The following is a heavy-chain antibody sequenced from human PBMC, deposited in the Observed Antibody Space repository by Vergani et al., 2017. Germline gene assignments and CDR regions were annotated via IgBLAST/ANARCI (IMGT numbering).Heavy chain of an antibody. CDR3: ARDNGSWYPGAFDI. V-gene: IGHV4-39*02. Sequence: QLQLQESGPGLVKPSETLSLTCTVSGGSISSSSYYWGWIRQPPGKGLEWIGSIYYSGSTYYNPSLKSRVTISVDTSKNQFSLKLSSVTAADTAVYYCARDNGSWYPGAFDIWGQGTMVTVSS. D-gene: IGHD6-13*01. CDR2: IYYSGST. J-gene: IGHJ3*02. CDR1: GGSISSSSYY.